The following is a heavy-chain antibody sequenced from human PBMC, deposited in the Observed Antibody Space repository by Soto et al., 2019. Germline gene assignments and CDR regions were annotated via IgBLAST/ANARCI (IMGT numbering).Heavy chain of an antibody. CDR3: ARESLLGINYFDY. Sequence: QVQLQESGPGLVKPSQTLSLTCTVSGGSISSGGYYWSWIRQHPGKGLEWIGYIFYSGSTYYNPSLKSRVTISVDTSKNQFSLKLSSVTAADTAVYYCARESLLGINYFDYWGQGTLVTVSS. J-gene: IGHJ4*02. D-gene: IGHD1-20*01. CDR2: IFYSGST. CDR1: GGSISSGGYY. V-gene: IGHV4-31*03.